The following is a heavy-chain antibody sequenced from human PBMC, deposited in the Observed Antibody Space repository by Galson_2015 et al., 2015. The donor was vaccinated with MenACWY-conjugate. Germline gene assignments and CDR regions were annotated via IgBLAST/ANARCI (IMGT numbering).Heavy chain of an antibody. V-gene: IGHV3-7*03. CDR1: RFTFSRYW. D-gene: IGHD6-19*01. CDR2: IKQDASEK. CDR3: ARAIAVASQAFDI. Sequence: SLRLSCAPSRFTFSRYWMSWVRQAPGKGLEWVANIKQDASEKYYLDSVKGRFTISRDNAKNSLSLQMNSLRAEDTALYYCARAIAVASQAFDIWGQGTMVTVSS. J-gene: IGHJ3*02.